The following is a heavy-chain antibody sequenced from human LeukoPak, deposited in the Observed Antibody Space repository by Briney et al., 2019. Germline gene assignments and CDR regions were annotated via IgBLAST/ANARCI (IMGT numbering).Heavy chain of an antibody. J-gene: IGHJ3*02. CDR2: IKEDGSKK. CDR3: VRDVSVETAQDAWVDAFDI. Sequence: GGSLRLSCEVSGFMFNNCWMDWVRQAPGKGLEWVANIKEDGSKKNYLDSVKGRFTISRDNAKNSLYLQMNSLRAEDTAVYYCVRDVSVETAQDAWVDAFDIWGQGTMVTVSS. CDR1: GFMFNNCW. V-gene: IGHV3-7*03. D-gene: IGHD2-21*02.